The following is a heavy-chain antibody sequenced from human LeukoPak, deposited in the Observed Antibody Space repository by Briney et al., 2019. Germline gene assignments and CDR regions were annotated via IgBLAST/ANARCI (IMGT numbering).Heavy chain of an antibody. CDR1: GYSISSGYY. J-gene: IGHJ4*02. Sequence: SETLSLTCAVSGYSISSGYYWGWIRQPPGEGLEWIGSIYYSGSTYYNPSLKSRVTISVDTSKNQFSLKLSSVTAADTAVYYCARRTLNDYDYVWGSYRPPDYWGQGTLVTVSS. V-gene: IGHV4-38-2*01. CDR3: ARRTLNDYDYVWGSYRPPDY. CDR2: IYYSGST. D-gene: IGHD3-16*02.